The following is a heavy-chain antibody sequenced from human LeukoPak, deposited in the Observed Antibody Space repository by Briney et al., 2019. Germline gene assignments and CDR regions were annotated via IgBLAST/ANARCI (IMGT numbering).Heavy chain of an antibody. CDR2: IYYSGST. CDR3: ARPDSRQSPDY. CDR1: GGSISSSSYY. J-gene: IGHJ4*02. D-gene: IGHD3-22*01. V-gene: IGHV4-39*01. Sequence: SETLSLTCTVSGGSISSSSYYWGWIRQPPGKGLEWIGGIYYSGSTYYHPSLKSRVTISVNTSKNQFSLKLSSVTAEYPAVYYCARPDSRQSPDYWGQGTLVTVSS.